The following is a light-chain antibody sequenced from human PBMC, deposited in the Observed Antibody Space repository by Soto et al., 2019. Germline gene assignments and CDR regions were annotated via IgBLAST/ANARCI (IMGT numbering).Light chain of an antibody. CDR1: QSVSNNY. CDR2: GAS. V-gene: IGKV3-20*01. J-gene: IGKJ1*01. CDR3: QQYGSSGT. Sequence: IVLMQSADTLSLSPGERATLSCRASQSVSNNYLAWYQQKPGQAPRLLIYGASNRATGIPDRFSGSGSGTDFTLTISRLEPEDFAVYYCQQYGSSGTFGQGTKVDIK.